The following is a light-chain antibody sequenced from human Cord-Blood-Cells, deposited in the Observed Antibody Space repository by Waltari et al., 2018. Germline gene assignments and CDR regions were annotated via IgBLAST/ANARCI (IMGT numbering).Light chain of an antibody. J-gene: IGLJ2*01. Sequence: QSALTQPRSVSGSPGQSVTISCTGTSSDVGGYNYVPWYQPHPGKAPKLMIYDVSKRPSGVPDRFSGSKSGNTASLTISGLQAEDEADYYCCSYAGSYTLFGGGTKLTVL. CDR1: SSDVGGYNY. CDR2: DVS. CDR3: CSYAGSYTL. V-gene: IGLV2-11*01.